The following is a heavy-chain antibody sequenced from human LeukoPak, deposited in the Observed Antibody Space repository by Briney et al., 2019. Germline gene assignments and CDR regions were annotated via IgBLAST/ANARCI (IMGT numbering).Heavy chain of an antibody. V-gene: IGHV4-30-4*01. CDR1: GGSISSGDYY. Sequence: SETLSLTCTVSGGSISSGDYYWSWIRQPPGKGLECIGYIYYSGSTYYNPSLKSRVTISVDTSKNQFSLKLSSVTAADTAVYYCASIYCCSTSCYGFDYWGQGTLVTVSS. CDR2: IYYSGST. CDR3: ASIYCCSTSCYGFDY. J-gene: IGHJ4*02. D-gene: IGHD2-2*01.